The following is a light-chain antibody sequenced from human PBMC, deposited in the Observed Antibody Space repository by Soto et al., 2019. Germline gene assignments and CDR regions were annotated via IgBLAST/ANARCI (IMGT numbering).Light chain of an antibody. CDR2: RSS. Sequence: DIQMTPSPSTLSASVGDRVTITCRASQSVNSWLAWYQQKPGKPPKLLIYRSSALESGVPSRFSGSGSVTEFTLTISSLQPDDFATYYCHQYNSYPWTFGQGTKVEI. V-gene: IGKV1-5*03. CDR3: HQYNSYPWT. CDR1: QSVNSW. J-gene: IGKJ1*01.